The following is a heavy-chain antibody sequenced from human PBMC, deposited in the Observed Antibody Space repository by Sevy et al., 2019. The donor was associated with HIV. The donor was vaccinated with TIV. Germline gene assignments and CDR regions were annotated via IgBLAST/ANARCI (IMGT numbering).Heavy chain of an antibody. D-gene: IGHD2-15*01. CDR3: AKVRCRFCSGGSSYYFDN. V-gene: IGHV3-30*18. J-gene: IGHJ4*02. CDR1: GFTFSDYG. CDR2: ISYDGSNK. Sequence: GGSLRLSCAASGFTFSDYGMNWFRQAPGRSLEWVAVISYDGSNKYYSDSVKGRFTISIDNSKDTLFLQMNSLRAEDTAVYYCAKVRCRFCSGGSSYYFDNWGQGTLVTVS.